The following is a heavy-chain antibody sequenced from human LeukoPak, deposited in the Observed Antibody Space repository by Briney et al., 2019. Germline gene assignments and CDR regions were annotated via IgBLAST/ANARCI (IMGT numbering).Heavy chain of an antibody. CDR2: ISYDENNK. D-gene: IGHD2-21*01. CDR1: GFSFRSYS. CDR3: VRDASSIAPLE. Sequence: GRSLRVSCAASGFSFRSYSMHWVRQAPGKGLEWVAVISYDENNKYYADSVKGRFTISRDNSKNTLYLQMNSLRAEDTAVYYCVRDASSIAPLEWGQGTLVTVS. J-gene: IGHJ4*02. V-gene: IGHV3-30-3*01.